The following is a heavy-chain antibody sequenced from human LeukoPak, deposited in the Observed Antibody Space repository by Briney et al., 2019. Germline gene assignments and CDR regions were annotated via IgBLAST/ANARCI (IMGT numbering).Heavy chain of an antibody. CDR2: ISWNSGSI. CDR3: ARSPV. Sequence: GGSLRLSCAASGFTFDDYAMHWVRQAPGKGLEWVSGISWNSGSIGYADSVKGRFTISRDNAKNSLYLQMNSLRAEDTAVYYCARSPVWGQGTLVTVSS. V-gene: IGHV3-9*01. J-gene: IGHJ4*02. CDR1: GFTFDDYA. D-gene: IGHD5-24*01.